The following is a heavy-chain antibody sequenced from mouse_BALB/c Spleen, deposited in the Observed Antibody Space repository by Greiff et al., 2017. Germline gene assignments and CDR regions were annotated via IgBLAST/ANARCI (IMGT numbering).Heavy chain of an antibody. D-gene: IGHD2-1*01. CDR3: ARVGNYNYYALDY. Sequence: EVHLVESGGGLVQPGGSRKLSCAASGFTFSSFGMHWVRQAPEKGLEWIAYISSGSSTTYYADTVKGRFTISRDNPKNTPFLQMTSLRSEDTAMYYCARVGNYNYYALDYWGQGTPVTVSA. V-gene: IGHV5-17*02. CDR2: ISSGSSTT. J-gene: IGHJ4*01. CDR1: GFTFSSFG.